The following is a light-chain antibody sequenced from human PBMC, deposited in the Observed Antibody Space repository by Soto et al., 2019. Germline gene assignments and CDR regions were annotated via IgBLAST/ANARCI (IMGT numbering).Light chain of an antibody. J-gene: IGLJ1*01. CDR3: SSYAGSKTV. CDR1: SSDVGAYNY. Sequence: QSALTQPPSASGSPGQSVTISCSGTSSDVGAYNYVSWYQQHPGEAPKLMIYEVSKRPSGVPDRFSGNKSGNTDSLTVSGLQAEDEADYYCSSYAGSKTVFGTWTKLTVL. CDR2: EVS. V-gene: IGLV2-8*01.